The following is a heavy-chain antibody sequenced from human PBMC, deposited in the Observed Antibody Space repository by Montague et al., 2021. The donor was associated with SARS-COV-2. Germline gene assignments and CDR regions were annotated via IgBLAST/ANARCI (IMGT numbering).Heavy chain of an antibody. CDR2: IVHTGTT. CDR1: GGSLSGYY. V-gene: IGHV4-34*12. Sequence: SETLSLTCAVYGGSLSGYYWSWIRQFPGKGLEWIGEIVHTGTTKYNPSLESRVTMSIYTSKKQFSLNLTSMTAADTAVYYCARTFDVFKHDNWGQGTLVAVSS. D-gene: IGHD3-10*02. CDR3: ARTFDVFKHDN. J-gene: IGHJ4*02.